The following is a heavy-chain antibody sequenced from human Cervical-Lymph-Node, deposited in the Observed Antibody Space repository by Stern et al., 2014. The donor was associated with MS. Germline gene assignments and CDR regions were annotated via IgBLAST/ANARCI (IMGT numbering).Heavy chain of an antibody. CDR1: GYTLTELS. D-gene: IGHD1-26*01. Sequence: VQLVESGPEVKKPGASGKVSCKVSGYTLTELSMHWVRQVPGKGLEWMGGFDPEDGETIYAQKFKGRVTMTEDTSTDTAYMELSSLRSEDTALYYCATGGRVGAPTYYGMDVWGHGTAVTVSS. CDR2: FDPEDGET. V-gene: IGHV1-24*01. J-gene: IGHJ6*02. CDR3: ATGGRVGAPTYYGMDV.